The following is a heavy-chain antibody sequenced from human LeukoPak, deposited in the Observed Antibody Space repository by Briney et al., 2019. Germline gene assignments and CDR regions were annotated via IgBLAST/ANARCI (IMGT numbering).Heavy chain of an antibody. CDR1: GGSISSGDYY. J-gene: IGHJ4*02. D-gene: IGHD3-10*01. CDR3: ARGAESKILWFGELPFDY. CDR2: IYYSGST. V-gene: IGHV4-30-4*01. Sequence: SQTLSLTCTVSGGSISSGDYYWSWIRQPPGKGLERIGYIYYSGSTYYNPSLKSRVTISVDTSKNQFSLKLSSVTAADTAVYYCARGAESKILWFGELPFDYWGQGTLVTVSS.